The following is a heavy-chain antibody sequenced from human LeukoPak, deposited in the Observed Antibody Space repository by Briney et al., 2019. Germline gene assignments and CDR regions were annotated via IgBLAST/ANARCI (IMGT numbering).Heavy chain of an antibody. D-gene: IGHD3-22*01. CDR2: IYYSGST. Sequence: SETLSLTCTVSGGSISSGDYYWSWIRQPPGKGLEWIGYIYYSGSTYYNPSLKSRVTISVDTSKNQFSLKLSSVTAADTAVYYCASNRNYYDSSGYYGAFDYWGQGTLVTVSS. CDR3: ASNRNYYDSSGYYGAFDY. J-gene: IGHJ4*02. V-gene: IGHV4-30-4*01. CDR1: GGSISSGDYY.